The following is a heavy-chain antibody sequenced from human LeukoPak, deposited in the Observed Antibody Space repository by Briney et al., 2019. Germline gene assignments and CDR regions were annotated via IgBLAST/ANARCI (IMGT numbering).Heavy chain of an antibody. CDR3: ARAPLVIAAFDI. CDR1: GYTFTGYY. J-gene: IGHJ3*02. Sequence: PSASVKVSCKASGYTFTGYYMHWVRQAPGQGLEWMGWINPNSGGTNYAQKFQGRVTMTRDTSISTAYMELSRLRSDDTAVYYCARAPLVIAAFDIWGQGTMVTVSP. CDR2: INPNSGGT. V-gene: IGHV1-2*02. D-gene: IGHD3-16*02.